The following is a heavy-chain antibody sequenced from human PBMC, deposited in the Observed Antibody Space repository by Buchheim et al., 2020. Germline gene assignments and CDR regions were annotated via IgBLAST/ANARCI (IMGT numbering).Heavy chain of an antibody. V-gene: IGHV4-61*02. Sequence: QVQLQESGPGLVKPSQTLSLTCTVSGGSISSGSYYWSWIRQPAGKGLEWIGRIYTSGSTNYNPSLKSRVTISVDTSKNQSSLKLSSVTAADTAVYYCARDGVTDYDCWSGSYYYGMDVWGQGTT. D-gene: IGHD3-3*01. CDR2: IYTSGST. CDR1: GGSISSGSYY. J-gene: IGHJ6*02. CDR3: ARDGVTDYDCWSGSYYYGMDV.